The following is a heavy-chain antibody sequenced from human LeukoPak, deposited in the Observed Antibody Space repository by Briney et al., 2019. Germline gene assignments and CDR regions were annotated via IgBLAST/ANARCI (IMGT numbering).Heavy chain of an antibody. D-gene: IGHD5-18*01. J-gene: IGHJ4*02. CDR1: GFTFSSYW. V-gene: IGHV3-74*01. CDR2: INSDGSST. CDR3: ARDTYTYEISAPDY. Sequence: PGRSLRLSCAASGFTFSSYWMHWVRQAPGRGLVWVSRINSDGSSTSYADSVKGRFTISRDNAKNTLYLQMNSLRAEDTAVYYCARDTYTYEISAPDYWGQGTLVTVSS.